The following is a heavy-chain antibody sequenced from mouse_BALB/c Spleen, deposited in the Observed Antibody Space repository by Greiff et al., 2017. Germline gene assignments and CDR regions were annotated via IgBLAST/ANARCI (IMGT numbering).Heavy chain of an antibody. Sequence: QVQLQQSGAELMKPGASVKISCKATGYTFSSYWIEWVKQRPGHGLEWVGEILPGSGSTNYNEKFKGKATFTADTSSNTAYMQLSSLTSEDSAVYYCAREGHYYGVSYYAMDYWGQGTSVTVSS. D-gene: IGHD1-2*01. CDR3: AREGHYYGVSYYAMDY. V-gene: IGHV1-9*01. CDR1: GYTFSSYW. CDR2: ILPGSGST. J-gene: IGHJ4*01.